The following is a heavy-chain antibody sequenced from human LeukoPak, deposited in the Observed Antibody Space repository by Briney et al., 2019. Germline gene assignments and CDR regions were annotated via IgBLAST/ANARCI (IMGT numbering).Heavy chain of an antibody. CDR1: GGTLSSYA. CDR3: ARPGAVRGVIIKAGDAFDI. CDR2: IIPIFGTA. J-gene: IGHJ3*02. D-gene: IGHD3-10*01. V-gene: IGHV1-69*01. Sequence: GSSVKVSCKASGGTLSSYAISWVRQAPGQGLEWMGGIIPIFGTANYAQKFQGRVTITADESTSTAYMELSSLRSEDTAVYYCARPGAVRGVIIKAGDAFDIWGQGTMVTVSS.